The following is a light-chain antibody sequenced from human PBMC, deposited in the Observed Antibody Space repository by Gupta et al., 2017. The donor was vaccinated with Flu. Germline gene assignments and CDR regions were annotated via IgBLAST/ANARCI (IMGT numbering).Light chain of an antibody. CDR1: SSDIGSYNY. CDR2: GVS. Sequence: QSALPQPASVSGSPGQSLTISCTGTSSDIGSYNYVSWYQQHPGKAPKLMIYGVSSRPSGVSNRFSGSKSDNTASLTISGLQAEDEADYYCSSYTTTSTLDFGGGTKLTVL. V-gene: IGLV2-14*01. CDR3: SSYTTTSTLD. J-gene: IGLJ2*01.